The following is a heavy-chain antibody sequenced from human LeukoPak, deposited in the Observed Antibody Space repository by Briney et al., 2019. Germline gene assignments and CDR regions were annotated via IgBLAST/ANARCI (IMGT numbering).Heavy chain of an antibody. V-gene: IGHV1-24*01. CDR1: GNSLSELS. Sequence: ASVTVSCQVSGNSLSELSMQWVRQAPGKGLACVGGFDPEEARMVYAQNFQGRVTMTEDTSTQTAYMELSGLTSGDTAVYYCTTRSGDFWSGFVNWGQGTLVTVSS. CDR3: TTRSGDFWSGFVN. CDR2: FDPEEARM. D-gene: IGHD3-3*01. J-gene: IGHJ4*02.